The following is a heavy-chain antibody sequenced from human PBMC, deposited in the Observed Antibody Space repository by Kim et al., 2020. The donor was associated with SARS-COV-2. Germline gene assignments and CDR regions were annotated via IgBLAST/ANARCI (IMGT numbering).Heavy chain of an antibody. CDR3: ATSRKDPYYYDSSGYFGFGDY. Sequence: GESLKISCKGSGYSFTSYWISWVRQMPGKGLEWMGRIDPSDSYTNYSPSFQGHVTISADKSISTAYLQWSSLKASDTAMYYCATSRKDPYYYDSSGYFGFGDYWGQGTLVTVSS. CDR2: IDPSDSYT. CDR1: GYSFTSYW. D-gene: IGHD3-22*01. V-gene: IGHV5-10-1*01. J-gene: IGHJ4*02.